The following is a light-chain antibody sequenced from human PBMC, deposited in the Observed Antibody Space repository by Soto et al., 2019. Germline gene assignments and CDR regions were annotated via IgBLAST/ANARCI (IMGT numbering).Light chain of an antibody. J-gene: IGLJ2*01. CDR3: QSYDSSLSVLV. V-gene: IGLV1-40*01. CDR2: GNI. CDR1: SSNFGAGYD. Sequence: QSALTQPPSVSGAPGQRVTISCTGSSSNFGAGYDVHWYQQLPGTAPKLLIYGNINRPSGVPDRFSGSKSGTSASLAITGLQSEDEADYYCQSYDSSLSVLVFGGGTKLTVL.